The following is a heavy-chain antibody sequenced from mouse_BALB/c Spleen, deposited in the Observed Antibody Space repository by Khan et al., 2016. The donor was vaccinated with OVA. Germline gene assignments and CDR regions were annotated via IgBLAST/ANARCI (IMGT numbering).Heavy chain of an antibody. CDR3: TRRDYVMDF. Sequence: QVQLKESGAELVRPGTSVKVSYKASGYAFTTYLVEWVKQRPGQGLEWIGVIYPGSGGTNYNEKFKGKATLTADDSYSTGYMQLSSRTSDGSAGNFCTRRDYVMDFRGQETSVTVTS. V-gene: IGHV1-54*01. J-gene: IGHJ4*01. CDR2: IYPGSGGT. CDR1: GYAFTTYL.